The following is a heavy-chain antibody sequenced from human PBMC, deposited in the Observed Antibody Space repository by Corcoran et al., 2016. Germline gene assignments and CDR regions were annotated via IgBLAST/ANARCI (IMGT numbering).Heavy chain of an antibody. CDR1: GFTFSSYD. CDR3: ARASWASDCSGGSCSDAFDI. Sequence: EVQLVESGGGLVQPGGSLRLSCVASGFTFSSYDMNWVRQSTGKGLDWVSAIGTDGDTYYPGSVKGRFTISRENAKNSLYLQMNSLRAEDTAVYYCARASWASDCSGGSCSDAFDIWGQGTMVTVSS. V-gene: IGHV3-13*01. J-gene: IGHJ3*02. CDR2: IGTDGDT. D-gene: IGHD2-15*01.